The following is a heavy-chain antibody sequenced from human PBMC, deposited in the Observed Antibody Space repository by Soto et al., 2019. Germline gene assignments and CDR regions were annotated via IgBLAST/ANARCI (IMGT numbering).Heavy chain of an antibody. V-gene: IGHV4-30-2*01. CDR2: IYHSGST. J-gene: IGHJ3*02. D-gene: IGHD5-18*01. CDR1: GGSISSGGYS. CDR3: ARVDTAMDDAFDI. Sequence: QLKLQESASGLVKPSQTLSLTCAVSGGSISSGGYSWSWIRQPPGKGLEWIGYIYHSGSTYYNPSLKSRVTISVDRSKNQFSLKLSSVTAADTAVYYCARVDTAMDDAFDIWGQGTMVTVSS.